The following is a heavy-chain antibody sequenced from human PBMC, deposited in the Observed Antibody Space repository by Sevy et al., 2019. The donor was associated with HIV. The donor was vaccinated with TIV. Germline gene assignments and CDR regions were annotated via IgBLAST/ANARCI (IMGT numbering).Heavy chain of an antibody. CDR3: AKVLSVTFSYWYGLDV. D-gene: IGHD4-4*01. CDR1: GFTFSNYA. Sequence: GGSLRLSCAASGFTFSNYAMNWVRQAPGKGLESISSISNNGDRTYYIDPVRGRFTISRDNSKNMLYLQMHGLRAEDAATYYCAKVLSVTFSYWYGLDVWGQGTTVTVSS. V-gene: IGHV3-23*01. CDR2: ISNNGDRT. J-gene: IGHJ6*02.